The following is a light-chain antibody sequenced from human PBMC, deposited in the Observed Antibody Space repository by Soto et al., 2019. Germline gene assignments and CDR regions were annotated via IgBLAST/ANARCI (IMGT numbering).Light chain of an antibody. CDR3: QKHDGVPL. Sequence: IQLTQSPSSLSASVGDRVTITCRASQGINTFLAWYQQKPGKAPNLLIYDASDLETGVPSRFSGGGSGTFFSFTINSLQPEDIATYYCQKHDGVPLFGPGTKVEIK. CDR2: DAS. CDR1: QGINTF. V-gene: IGKV1-33*01. J-gene: IGKJ3*01.